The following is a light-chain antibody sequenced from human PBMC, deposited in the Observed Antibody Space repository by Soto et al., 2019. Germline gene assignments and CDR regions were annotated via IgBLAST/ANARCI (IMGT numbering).Light chain of an antibody. CDR3: QQRSNWRWT. CDR1: QSVSSY. CDR2: DAS. V-gene: IGKV3-11*01. J-gene: IGKJ1*01. Sequence: EIVLTQSPATLSLSPGERATLSCRASQSVSSYLAWYQQKPGQAPRLLIYDASNRATGIPARFSGSGSGTDFTLTISSLEPEDFAVYYCQQRSNWRWTLXQGTKVDIK.